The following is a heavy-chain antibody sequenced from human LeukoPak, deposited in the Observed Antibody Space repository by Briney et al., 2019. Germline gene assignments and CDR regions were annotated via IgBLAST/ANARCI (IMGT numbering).Heavy chain of an antibody. V-gene: IGHV3-23*01. CDR2: ISGSGTTT. Sequence: GGSLRLSCAASGFTFSSYGMSWVRQAPGKGLEWVSGISGSGTTTYYADSVKGRFTISRDNSKNTLFLQMNSLRADDTAVYYCAKSSIFYDSSGYYVGEKYYFGYWGQGTLVTASS. CDR1: GFTFSSYG. D-gene: IGHD3-22*01. CDR3: AKSSIFYDSSGYYVGEKYYFGY. J-gene: IGHJ4*02.